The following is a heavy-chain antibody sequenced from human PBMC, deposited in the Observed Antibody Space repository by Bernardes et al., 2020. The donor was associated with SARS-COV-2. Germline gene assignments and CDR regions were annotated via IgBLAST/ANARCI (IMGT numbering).Heavy chain of an antibody. CDR2: MYSGGST. V-gene: IGHV3-66*01. CDR3: ASVMATWDRVVVGVSTIIDTPNPLQPLP. J-gene: IGHJ5*02. D-gene: IGHD3-22*01. CDR1: GLTVSANY. Sequence: GSLSLFCAASGLTVSANYMTWVRQAPGQELEWVALMYSGGSTYYADSVKGRFTVSRDNSKNTLYLQMNSLRAEDTAVYYCASVMATWDRVVVGVSTIIDTPNPLQPLPWG.